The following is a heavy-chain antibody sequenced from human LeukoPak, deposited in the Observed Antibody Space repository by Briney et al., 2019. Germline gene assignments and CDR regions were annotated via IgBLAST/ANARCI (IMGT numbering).Heavy chain of an antibody. J-gene: IGHJ6*03. CDR1: GDSISGHY. D-gene: IGHD6-19*01. V-gene: IGHV4-4*09. CDR2: IHSSGST. Sequence: PSETLSLTCTVSGDSISGHYWNWIRQLPGKGLEWIRYIHSSGSTDYSPSLRSRVTLSVDTSKNQLSLKLTSVTAADTAVYYCARPTATPAGSYYYHYLHVWGKGTTVTVSS. CDR3: ARPTATPAGSYYYHYLHV.